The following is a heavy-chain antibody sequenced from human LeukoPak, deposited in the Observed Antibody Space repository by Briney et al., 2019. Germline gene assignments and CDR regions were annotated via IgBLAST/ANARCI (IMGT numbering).Heavy chain of an antibody. V-gene: IGHV4-30-4*01. Sequence: PSETLSLTCTVSGGSISSGDYYWSWIRQPPGTGLEWIGYIYYSGSTYYNPSPKSRVTISVDTSKNQFSLKLSSVTAADTAVYYCARGGYSYGYPWFDPWGQGTLVTVSS. J-gene: IGHJ5*02. CDR2: IYYSGST. CDR1: GGSISSGDYY. CDR3: ARGGYSYGYPWFDP. D-gene: IGHD5-18*01.